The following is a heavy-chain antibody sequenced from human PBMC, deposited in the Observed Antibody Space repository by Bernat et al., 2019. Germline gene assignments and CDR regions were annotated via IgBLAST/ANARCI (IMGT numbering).Heavy chain of an antibody. V-gene: IGHV3-33*01. CDR3: ARDNVLVVYARPHNWFDP. CDR1: GFTFSSYG. Sequence: QVQLVESGGGVVQPGRSLRLSCAASGFTFSSYGMHWVRQAPGKGLEWVAVIWYDGSNKYYADYVKGRFNISSNNSKNTLYLQMNSLRAEDTAVYYCARDNVLVVYARPHNWFDPWGQGTLVTVSS. D-gene: IGHD2-8*02. CDR2: IWYDGSNK. J-gene: IGHJ5*02.